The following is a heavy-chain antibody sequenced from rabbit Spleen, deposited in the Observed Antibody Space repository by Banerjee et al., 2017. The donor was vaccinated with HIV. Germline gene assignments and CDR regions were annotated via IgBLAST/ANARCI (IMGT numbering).Heavy chain of an antibody. J-gene: IGHJ6*01. CDR2: IYTGSSGNT. Sequence: QSLEESGGDLVKPGASLTLTCTASGFSFSSYYYMCWVRQAPGKGLEWIACIYTGSSGNTYYASWAKGRFTVSKTSSTTVTLQMTSLTVADTATYFCARDAATSFSSYGMDLWGPGTLVTVS. D-gene: IGHD8-1*01. V-gene: IGHV1S40*01. CDR1: GFSFSSYYY. CDR3: ARDAATSFSSYGMDL.